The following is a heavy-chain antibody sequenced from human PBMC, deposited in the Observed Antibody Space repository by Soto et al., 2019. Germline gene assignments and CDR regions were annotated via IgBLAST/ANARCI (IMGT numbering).Heavy chain of an antibody. CDR1: CGSISSSNW. J-gene: IGHJ6*02. CDR3: AKAKWFGENLYYYGMDV. D-gene: IGHD3-10*01. CDR2: IYHSGST. Sequence: SETLSLTCAVSCGSISSSNWWSWVRQPPGKGLEWIGEIYHSGSTNYNPSLKSRVTISVDKSKNQFSLKLSSVTAADTAVYYCAKAKWFGENLYYYGMDVWGQGTTVTSP. V-gene: IGHV4-4*02.